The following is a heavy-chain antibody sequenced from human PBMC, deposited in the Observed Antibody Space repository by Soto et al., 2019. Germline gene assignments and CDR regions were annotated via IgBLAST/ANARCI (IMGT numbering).Heavy chain of an antibody. CDR2: INPSGGST. Sequence: QVQLVQSGAEVKKPGASVRVSCKASGYTFTSYYLHWVRQAPGQGLEWMGTINPSGGSTSYAQKFRGRVTMAGDTSTSTVYMELSSLRSEDTAVYYCARAVVVVAALDYWGQGTLVTVSS. J-gene: IGHJ4*02. V-gene: IGHV1-46*03. CDR1: GYTFTSYY. CDR3: ARAVVVVAALDY. D-gene: IGHD2-15*01.